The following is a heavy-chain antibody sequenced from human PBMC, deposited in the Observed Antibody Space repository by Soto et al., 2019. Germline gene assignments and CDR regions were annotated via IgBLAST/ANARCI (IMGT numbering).Heavy chain of an antibody. V-gene: IGHV3-49*04. D-gene: IGHD5-12*01. CDR3: KYSGYVSCCDAFDI. CDR2: LRRKVYGGTT. CDR1: GFTFGDYP. Sequence: PGGSLSLSCTASGFTFGDYPMSWVRQAPGKGREWVGFLRRKVYGGTTVYAASLKGRFTISRDDPKSIAYLQMKSLKTEDTAVYYSKYSGYVSCCDAFDIWGQGTMVTVSS. J-gene: IGHJ3*02.